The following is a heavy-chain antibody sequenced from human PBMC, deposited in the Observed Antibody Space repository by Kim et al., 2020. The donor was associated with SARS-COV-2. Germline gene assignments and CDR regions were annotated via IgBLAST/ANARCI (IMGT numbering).Heavy chain of an antibody. CDR2: IKQDGSEK. V-gene: IGHV3-7*01. CDR1: GFTFSSYW. J-gene: IGHJ6*02. Sequence: GGSLRLSCAASGFTFSSYWMSWVRQAPGKGLEWVANIKQDGSEKYYVDSVKGRFTISRDNAKNSLYLQMNSLRAEDTAVYYCARDWHYDFWSGYLTYYYYGMDVWGQGTTVTVSS. D-gene: IGHD3-3*01. CDR3: ARDWHYDFWSGYLTYYYYGMDV.